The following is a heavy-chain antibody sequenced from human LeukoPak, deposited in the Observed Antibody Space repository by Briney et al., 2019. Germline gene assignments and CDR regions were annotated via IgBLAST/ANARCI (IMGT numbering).Heavy chain of an antibody. CDR1: GFTFSSYA. CDR2: ISYDGSNK. D-gene: IGHD3-3*01. Sequence: GGSLRLSCAASGFTFSSYAMHWVRQAPGKGLEWVAVISYDGSNKYYADSVKGRFTISRDNSKNTLYLQMNSLRAEDTAVYYCARYYDFWSGYFPPSHYYYGMDVWGQGTTVTVSS. V-gene: IGHV3-30*04. J-gene: IGHJ6*02. CDR3: ARYYDFWSGYFPPSHYYYGMDV.